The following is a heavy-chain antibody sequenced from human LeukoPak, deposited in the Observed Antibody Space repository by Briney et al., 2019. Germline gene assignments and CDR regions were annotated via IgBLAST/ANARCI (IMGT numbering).Heavy chain of an antibody. CDR1: GGSISNYF. Sequence: PSETLSLTCNVSGGSISNYFWSWIRQPPGKGLDWVGYVYYTGSTSYNPSPRSRVTISLDTSKNQFSLKLSSVTAADTAMYYCARSDRASYHGYYVLDAFDIWGQGTMVTVST. CDR3: ARSDRASYHGYYVLDAFDI. CDR2: VYYTGST. J-gene: IGHJ3*02. V-gene: IGHV4-59*01. D-gene: IGHD3-3*01.